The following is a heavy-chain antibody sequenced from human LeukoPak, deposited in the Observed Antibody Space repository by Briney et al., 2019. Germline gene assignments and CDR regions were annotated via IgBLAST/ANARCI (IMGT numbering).Heavy chain of an antibody. CDR3: ARFGSSTWYKGAFDI. J-gene: IGHJ3*02. V-gene: IGHV4-34*01. D-gene: IGHD6-13*01. CDR2: INHSGST. Sequence: PSETLSLTCAVYGGSFNTYYWSWIRQPPGKGLEWIGEINHSGSTNYSPSLKSRVTISVDTSKNQFFLKLSSVTAADTAVYYCARFGSSTWYKGAFDIWGQGTMVTVAS. CDR1: GGSFNTYY.